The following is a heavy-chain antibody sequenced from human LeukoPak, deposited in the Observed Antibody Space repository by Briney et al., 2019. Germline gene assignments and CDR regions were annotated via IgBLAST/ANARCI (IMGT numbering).Heavy chain of an antibody. CDR1: GFIFSSNY. CDR3: ARVGPTRSDFDY. CDR2: IFSGGST. V-gene: IGHV3-53*01. Sequence: GGSLRLSCAASGFIFSSNYMTWVRQAPGKGLEWVSVIFSGGSTYYADSVKGRVTISGDNSKNTLYLQMNNLRGEDTAVYYCARVGPTRSDFDYWGQGTLVTVSS. J-gene: IGHJ4*02. D-gene: IGHD1-26*01.